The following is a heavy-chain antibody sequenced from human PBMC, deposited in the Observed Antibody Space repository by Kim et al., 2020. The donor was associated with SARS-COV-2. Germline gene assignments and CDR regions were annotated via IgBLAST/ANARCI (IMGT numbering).Heavy chain of an antibody. D-gene: IGHD3-3*01. CDR2: ISWNSGSI. CDR1: GFTFGDDA. CDR3: AKDYQKTIFGVVIWYYFDY. J-gene: IGHJ4*02. V-gene: IGHV3-9*01. Sequence: GGSLRLSCAASGFTFGDDAMHWVRQAPWKGLEWVSGISWNSGSIGYADSVKGRFTISRDNAKNSLYLQMNSLRAEDTALYYCAKDYQKTIFGVVIWYYFDYWGQGTLVTVSS.